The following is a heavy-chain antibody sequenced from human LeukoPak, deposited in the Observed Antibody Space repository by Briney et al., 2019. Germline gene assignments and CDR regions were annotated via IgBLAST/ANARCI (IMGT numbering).Heavy chain of an antibody. J-gene: IGHJ4*02. CDR2: IRSKAYGGTT. CDR1: GFTFGDYA. Sequence: GGSLRLSCTASGFTFGDYAMSWFRQAPGKGLEWVGFIRSKAYGGTTEYAASVKGRFTISRDDSKSIAYLQMNSLKTEDTAVYYCTRDSTMVREYPNDYWGQGTLVTVSS. D-gene: IGHD3-10*01. V-gene: IGHV3-49*03. CDR3: TRDSTMVREYPNDY.